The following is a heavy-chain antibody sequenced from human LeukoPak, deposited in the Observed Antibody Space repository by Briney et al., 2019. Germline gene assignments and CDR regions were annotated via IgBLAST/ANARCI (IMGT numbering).Heavy chain of an antibody. CDR2: ISYDGSNK. CDR1: GFTFSSYG. Sequence: PGGSLRLSCAASGFTFSSYGMHWVRQAPGKGLEWVAVISYDGSNKYYADSVKGRFTISRDNSKNTLYLQMNSLRAEDTAVYYCAKDPTPIVVVPAAQPKTYGMDVWGKGTTVTVSS. J-gene: IGHJ6*04. CDR3: AKDPTPIVVVPAAQPKTYGMDV. D-gene: IGHD2-2*01. V-gene: IGHV3-30*18.